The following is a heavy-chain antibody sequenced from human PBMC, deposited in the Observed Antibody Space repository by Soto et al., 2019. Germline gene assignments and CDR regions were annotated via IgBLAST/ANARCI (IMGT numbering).Heavy chain of an antibody. D-gene: IGHD3-9*01. Sequence: SVKVSCKASGGTFSSYAISCERQAPGQGLQWMGGSIPIFGTANYAQKIQGRVTITADKSTSKAYMELCSLRSEDTAVYYSARDRTRYFDILAGYSTQTYNYYGMDVWSQGSTVTAAS. CDR2: SIPIFGTA. J-gene: IGHJ6*02. CDR1: GGTFSSYA. CDR3: ARDRTRYFDILAGYSTQTYNYYGMDV. V-gene: IGHV1-69*06.